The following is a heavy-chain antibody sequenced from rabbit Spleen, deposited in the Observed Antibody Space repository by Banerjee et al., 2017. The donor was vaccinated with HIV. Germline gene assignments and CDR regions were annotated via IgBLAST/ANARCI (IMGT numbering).Heavy chain of an antibody. CDR2: IGAGVSSTT. D-gene: IGHD8-1*01. J-gene: IGHJ6*01. Sequence: QEQLVESGGDLVQPGASLTLTCTSSGFSFSYSDYMCWVRQPPGKGPEWIACIGAGVSSTTYYATWAKGRFTISKTSSTTVTLQMTSLTAADTATYFCARDSGTSFSSYGMDLWGPGTLVTVS. V-gene: IGHV1S45*01. CDR1: GFSFSYSDY. CDR3: ARDSGTSFSSYGMDL.